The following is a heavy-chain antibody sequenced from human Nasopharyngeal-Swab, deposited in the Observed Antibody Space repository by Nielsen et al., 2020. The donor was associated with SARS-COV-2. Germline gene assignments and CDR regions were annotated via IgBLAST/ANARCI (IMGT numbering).Heavy chain of an antibody. Sequence: GESLKISCAASGFTFSSYAMSWVRQAPGKGLEWVSAISGSGGSTYYADSVKGRFTISRDNSKNTLYLQMNSLRAEDTAVYYCARDLDGSGDYWGQGTLVTVSS. CDR2: ISGSGGST. J-gene: IGHJ4*02. D-gene: IGHD3-10*01. V-gene: IGHV3-23*01. CDR1: GFTFSSYA. CDR3: ARDLDGSGDY.